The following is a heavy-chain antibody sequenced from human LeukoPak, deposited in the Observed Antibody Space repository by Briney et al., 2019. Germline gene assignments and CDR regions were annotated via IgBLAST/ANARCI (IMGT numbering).Heavy chain of an antibody. V-gene: IGHV1-46*01. Sequence: ASVKVSCEASGYTFTSYYMHWVRQAPGQGLEWMGIINPSGGSTSYAQKFQGRVTMTRDTSTSTVYMELSSLRSEDTAVYYCARDSGPGTVTIGEARSTYYYYYGMDVWGQGTTVTVSS. CDR2: INPSGGST. D-gene: IGHD4-17*01. CDR3: ARDSGPGTVTIGEARSTYYYYYGMDV. J-gene: IGHJ6*02. CDR1: GYTFTSYY.